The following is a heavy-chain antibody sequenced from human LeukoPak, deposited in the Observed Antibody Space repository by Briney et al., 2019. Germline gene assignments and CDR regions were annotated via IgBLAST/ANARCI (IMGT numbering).Heavy chain of an antibody. Sequence: SVKVSCKASGGTFSSYAISWVRQAPGQGLEWMGRIIPILGIANYAQKFQGRVTITADKSTSTAYMELSSLRSEDTAVYYCARRDLITMVRGVPSHPLDYWGQGTLVTVSS. CDR3: ARRDLITMVRGVPSHPLDY. CDR2: IIPILGIA. V-gene: IGHV1-69*04. D-gene: IGHD3-10*01. J-gene: IGHJ4*02. CDR1: GGTFSSYA.